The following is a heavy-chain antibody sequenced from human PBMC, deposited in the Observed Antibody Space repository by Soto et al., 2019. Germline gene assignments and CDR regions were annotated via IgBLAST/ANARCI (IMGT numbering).Heavy chain of an antibody. Sequence: EVKLLESGGGLVQPGGSLRLSCAAAGCTFSNYAMTWVRQAPGKGLEWVSVITGSGGGTYFVDSVKGRFTISRDNSRNTVYLQMNSLRAEDTAVYYCAKRPLTAAGFDYWGQGTLVTVSS. V-gene: IGHV3-23*01. CDR2: ITGSGGGT. J-gene: IGHJ4*02. CDR3: AKRPLTAAGFDY. CDR1: GCTFSNYA. D-gene: IGHD6-13*01.